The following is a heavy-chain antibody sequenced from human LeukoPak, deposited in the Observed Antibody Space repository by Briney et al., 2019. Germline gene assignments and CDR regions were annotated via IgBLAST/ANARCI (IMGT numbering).Heavy chain of an antibody. Sequence: ASVKVSCKASGYTFIVYYMYWVRQAPGQGLERMGWINPNSGGTNYAQKFQGRVTMTRDTSISTAYMELSRLRSDDTAVYYCAIWGYSSSFDYWGQGTLVTVS. CDR3: AIWGYSSSFDY. CDR2: INPNSGGT. V-gene: IGHV1-2*02. CDR1: GYTFIVYY. J-gene: IGHJ4*02. D-gene: IGHD6-19*01.